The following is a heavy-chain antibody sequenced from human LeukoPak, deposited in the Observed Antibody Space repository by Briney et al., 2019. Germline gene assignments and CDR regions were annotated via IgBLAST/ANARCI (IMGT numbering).Heavy chain of an antibody. D-gene: IGHD6-13*01. CDR3: ARQVAAAGTSWFDP. J-gene: IGHJ5*02. V-gene: IGHV5-51*01. CDR1: GYSFTTYW. Sequence: GESLKISCEASGYSFTTYWIGWVRQKPGKGLEWMGIIYPGNSDTKSSPSFQGQVTISADESITTAYLQWSSLKASDTAMYYCARQVAAAGTSWFDPWGQGTLVTVSS. CDR2: IYPGNSDT.